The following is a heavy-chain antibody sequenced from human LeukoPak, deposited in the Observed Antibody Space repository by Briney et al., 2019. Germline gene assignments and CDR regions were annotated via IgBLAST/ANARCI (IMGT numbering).Heavy chain of an antibody. CDR3: ARDRAAAGNDY. J-gene: IGHJ4*02. CDR2: VSDTGGST. D-gene: IGHD6-13*01. V-gene: IGHV3-23*01. CDR1: GFTFAGYV. Sequence: GGSLRLSCAASGFTFAGYVMSWVRQAPGKGLEWVSAVSDTGGSTSYADSVRGRFSISRDNSKNTLYLQMNSLRAEDTAVYYCARDRAAAGNDYWGQGTLVTVSS.